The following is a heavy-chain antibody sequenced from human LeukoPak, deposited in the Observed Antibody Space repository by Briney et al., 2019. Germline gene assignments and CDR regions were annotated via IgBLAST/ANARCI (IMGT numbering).Heavy chain of an antibody. CDR1: GSTFSRSA. Sequence: SVKVSCKASGSTFSRSAISWVRQAPGQGLQWMGGVIPILGTTNYAQRFQDRVSITTDDSTSTSYMEFRSLRSVDTAVYYCARDDGSATMGFDSWGQGTLVTASS. D-gene: IGHD1-26*01. CDR3: ARDDGSATMGFDS. CDR2: VIPILGTT. V-gene: IGHV1-69*05. J-gene: IGHJ4*02.